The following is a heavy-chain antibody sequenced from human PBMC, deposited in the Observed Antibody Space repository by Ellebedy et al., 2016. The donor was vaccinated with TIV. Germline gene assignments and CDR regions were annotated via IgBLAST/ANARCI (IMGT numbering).Heavy chain of an antibody. CDR2: ISYDGSNK. CDR3: ASSDTRLGGRFDY. CDR1: GFTFSSYS. V-gene: IGHV3-30*03. D-gene: IGHD3-16*01. J-gene: IGHJ4*02. Sequence: GGSLRLSXAASGFTFSSYSMNWVRQAPGKGLEWVAVISYDGSNKYYADSVKGRFTISRDNSKNTLYLQMNSLRAEDTAVYYCASSDTRLGGRFDYWGQGTLVTVSS.